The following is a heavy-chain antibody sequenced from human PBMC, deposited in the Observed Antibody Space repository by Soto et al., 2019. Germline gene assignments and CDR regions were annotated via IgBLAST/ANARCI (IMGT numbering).Heavy chain of an antibody. CDR1: GGSISSYY. J-gene: IGHJ5*02. CDR3: ARGTPSPLIVRSSRGTWFDP. V-gene: IGHV4-59*08. Sequence: PSETLPLTCTVSGGSISSYYWRWIRQPPGKGLEWMGYMYYGGRTNHNPSLKGPVTISVDTYKMQVSLKLSSVTAADTAVYFCARGTPSPLIVRSSRGTWFDPWGQGTLVTVSS. CDR2: MYYGGRT. D-gene: IGHD2-15*01.